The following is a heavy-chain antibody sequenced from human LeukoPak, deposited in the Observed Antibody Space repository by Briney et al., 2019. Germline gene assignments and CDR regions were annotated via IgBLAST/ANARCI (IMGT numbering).Heavy chain of an antibody. CDR2: ISAYNVNT. V-gene: IGHV1-18*01. CDR1: GYSFTSHG. Sequence: ASVKVSCKASGYSFTSHGITWVRQAPGQGLEWMGWISAYNVNTDYAQKVQDRVTMTTDTSTSTAYMELRSLTSDDTAVYYCARANLWIGEHWFDPWGQGTLVTVSP. CDR3: ARANLWIGEHWFDP. D-gene: IGHD3-10*01. J-gene: IGHJ5*02.